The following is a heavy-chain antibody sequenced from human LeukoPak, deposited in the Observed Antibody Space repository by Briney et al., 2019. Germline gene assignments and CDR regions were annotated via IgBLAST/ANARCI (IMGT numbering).Heavy chain of an antibody. Sequence: ASVKVSCKASGHTFTDYHIHWVRQAPGQGLEWMGWINPNSGGTNYAEKFHGRVTMTRDTAITTAYMELSGLRSADTAVYYCARFRHVAVAGTPHFDFWGQGTLVTASS. J-gene: IGHJ4*02. CDR1: GHTFTDYH. CDR2: INPNSGGT. CDR3: ARFRHVAVAGTPHFDF. D-gene: IGHD6-19*01. V-gene: IGHV1-2*02.